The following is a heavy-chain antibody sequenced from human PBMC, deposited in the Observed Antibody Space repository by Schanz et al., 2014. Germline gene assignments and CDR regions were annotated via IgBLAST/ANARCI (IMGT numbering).Heavy chain of an antibody. D-gene: IGHD6-19*01. J-gene: IGHJ6*03. Sequence: QVQLVQSGPEVKKPGASVRVSCKASGYNITSNDVTWVRQATGQGLEWMGWMNPNSGNTGYARKFQGRVTMTRNTSISTAYMELSSLRSEDTAVYYCARLGTGMAVAGSVIDSYYYYMDVWGEGTTVTVS. CDR3: ARLGTGMAVAGSVIDSYYYYMDV. CDR1: GYNITSND. CDR2: MNPNSGNT. V-gene: IGHV1-8*01.